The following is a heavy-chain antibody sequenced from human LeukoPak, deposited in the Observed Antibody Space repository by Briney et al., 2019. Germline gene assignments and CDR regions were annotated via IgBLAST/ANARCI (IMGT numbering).Heavy chain of an antibody. CDR1: GYTFTSYG. CDR2: ISAYNGNT. CDR3: ARVKLDYYDSSGYYYFPVYYFDY. V-gene: IGHV1-18*01. J-gene: IGHJ4*02. D-gene: IGHD3-22*01. Sequence: ASVKVSCKASGYTFTSYGISWVRQAPGQVLEWMGWISAYNGNTNYAQKLQGRVTMTTDTSTSTAYMELRSLRSDDTAVYYCARVKLDYYDSSGYYYFPVYYFDYWGQGTLVTVSS.